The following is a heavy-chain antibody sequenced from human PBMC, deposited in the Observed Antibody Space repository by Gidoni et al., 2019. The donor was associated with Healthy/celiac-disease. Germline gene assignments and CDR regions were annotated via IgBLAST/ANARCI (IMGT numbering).Heavy chain of an antibody. V-gene: IGHV1-46*01. Sequence: QVQLVQSGAEVKKPGASVKVSCKASGYTFTSSYMHWVRQAPGQGLEWMGIINPSGGSTSYAQKFQGRVTMTRDTPTSTVYMELSSLRSEDTAVYYCARDIVVVVAASQLSYYYGMDVWGQGTTVTVSS. D-gene: IGHD2-15*01. CDR2: INPSGGST. CDR3: ARDIVVVVAASQLSYYYGMDV. CDR1: GYTFTSSY. J-gene: IGHJ6*02.